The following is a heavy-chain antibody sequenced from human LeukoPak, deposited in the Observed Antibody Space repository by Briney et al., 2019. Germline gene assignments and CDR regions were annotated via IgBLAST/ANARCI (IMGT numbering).Heavy chain of an antibody. D-gene: IGHD5-24*01. V-gene: IGHV3-21*01. Sequence: GGSLRLSCAASGFTFSTSSMNWVRQAPGKGLEWVSSISNSSSYIYYADSVKGRFTISRDNAKNSLYLQMNSLRAEDTGVYYCARETRVRWTDYWGQGILVTVSS. CDR1: GFTFSTSS. J-gene: IGHJ4*02. CDR3: ARETRVRWTDY. CDR2: ISNSSSYI.